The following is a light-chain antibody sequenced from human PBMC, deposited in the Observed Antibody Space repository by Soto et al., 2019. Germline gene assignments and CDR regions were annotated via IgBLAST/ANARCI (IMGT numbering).Light chain of an antibody. J-gene: IGKJ1*01. V-gene: IGKV3-20*01. CDR3: QPYSSSPQWT. Sequence: EIVLTQSPGTLSLSPGERATLSCRASQSVSSSYLAWYQQKPGQAPRLLIYGASSRATGIPDRFSGSGSGTDFTLTISRLEPEDFAVYYCQPYSSSPQWTFGQGTKVEIK. CDR2: GAS. CDR1: QSVSSSY.